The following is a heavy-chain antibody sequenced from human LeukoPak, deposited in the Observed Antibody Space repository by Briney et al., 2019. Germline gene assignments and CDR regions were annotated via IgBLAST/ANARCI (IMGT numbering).Heavy chain of an antibody. J-gene: IGHJ3*02. CDR2: IKQDGSEK. CDR1: GFTFSSYW. V-gene: IGHV3-7*03. D-gene: IGHD6-13*01. CDR3: AKDRVVAAAGNDAFDI. Sequence: TGGSLRLSCAASGFTFSSYWMSWVRQAPGKGLEWVANIKQDGSEKYYVDSVKGRFTISRDNAKNSLYLQMNSLRAEDTALYYCAKDRVVAAAGNDAFDIWGQGTMVTVSS.